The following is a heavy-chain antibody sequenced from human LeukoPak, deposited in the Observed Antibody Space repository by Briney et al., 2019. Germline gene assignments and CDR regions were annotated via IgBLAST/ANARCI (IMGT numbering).Heavy chain of an antibody. J-gene: IGHJ6*02. Sequence: PGGSLRLSCAASGFTFSSYGMHWVRQAPGKGLEWVAFMSYDGSNIYYADSVKGRFTISRDNSKNTLYLQMNSLRTEDTAVYYCAKDPGQQLPNYYGMDVWGQGTTVTVSS. CDR2: MSYDGSNI. CDR1: GFTFSSYG. D-gene: IGHD6-13*01. CDR3: AKDPGQQLPNYYGMDV. V-gene: IGHV3-30*18.